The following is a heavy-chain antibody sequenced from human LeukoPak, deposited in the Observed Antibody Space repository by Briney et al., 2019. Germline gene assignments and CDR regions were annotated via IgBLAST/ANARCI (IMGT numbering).Heavy chain of an antibody. D-gene: IGHD5-12*01. V-gene: IGHV3-48*03. J-gene: IGHJ4*02. CDR1: GFTFNSYE. CDR3: ARAAGGVSGYDLYYFDY. CDR2: ISSSGSTI. Sequence: GSLRLSCAASGFTFNSYEMNWVRQAPGKGLEWVSYISSSGSTIYYADSVKGRFTISRDNAKNSLYLQMNSLRAEDTAVYYCARAAGGVSGYDLYYFDYWGQGALVTVSS.